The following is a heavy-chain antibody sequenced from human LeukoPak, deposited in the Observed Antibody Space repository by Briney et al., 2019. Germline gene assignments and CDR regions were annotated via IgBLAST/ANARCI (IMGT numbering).Heavy chain of an antibody. CDR1: GYTFTSYA. D-gene: IGHD4-17*01. V-gene: IGHV1-3*01. Sequence: GASAKVSCKASGYTFTSYAMHWVRQAPGQRLEWMGWINAGNGNTKYSQKFQGRVTITRDTSASTAYMELSSLRSEDTAVYYCAREGGLESDYGVTDAFDIWGQGTMVTVSS. J-gene: IGHJ3*02. CDR2: INAGNGNT. CDR3: AREGGLESDYGVTDAFDI.